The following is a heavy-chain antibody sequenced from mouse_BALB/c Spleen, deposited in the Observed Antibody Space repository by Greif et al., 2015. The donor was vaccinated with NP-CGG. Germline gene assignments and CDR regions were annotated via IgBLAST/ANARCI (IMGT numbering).Heavy chain of an antibody. D-gene: IGHD2-2*01. CDR2: IYYSGSI. Sequence: EVKLMESGPGLVKPSQTVSLTCTVTGISITTGNYRWSWIRQFPGNKLEWIGYIYYSGSITYNPSLTSRTTITRDTSXNQFFLEMNSLTAEDTATYYCARYGYDYFDYWRQGTTLTVSS. J-gene: IGHJ2*01. V-gene: IGHV3-5*02. CDR3: ARYGYDYFDY. CDR1: GISITTGNYR.